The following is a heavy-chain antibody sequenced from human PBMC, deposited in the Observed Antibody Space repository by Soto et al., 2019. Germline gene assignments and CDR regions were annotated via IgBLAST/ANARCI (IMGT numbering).Heavy chain of an antibody. V-gene: IGHV3-49*03. CDR3: TRYTYTSRYSYFGMDV. J-gene: IGHJ6*02. CDR2: IRSKAYGETT. D-gene: IGHD2-2*01. CDR1: GFTFGDYA. Sequence: PGVSLRLSCTCFGFTFGDYAISWSRQAPGKGLEWVGVIRSKAYGETTDYGASVKGRFTILRDDSKSIAYLQLNSPQSEDTGVYYCTRYTYTSRYSYFGMDVWGHGTAVTVSS.